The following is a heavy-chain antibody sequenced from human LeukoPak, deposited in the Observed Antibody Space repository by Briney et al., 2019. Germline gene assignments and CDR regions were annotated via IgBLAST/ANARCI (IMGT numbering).Heavy chain of an antibody. D-gene: IGHD1-26*01. CDR1: GYTLTEIS. Sequence: ASVKVSRNVSGYTLTEISMHSVRHGPGKGLERMGGFDHEDGETIYAQKYQGRVTITEDTSTDTAYKEQSRLRSEDTAVYYCATVRVWWLGATLFDYWGQGTLVTVSS. CDR2: FDHEDGET. J-gene: IGHJ4*02. V-gene: IGHV1-24*01. CDR3: ATVRVWWLGATLFDY.